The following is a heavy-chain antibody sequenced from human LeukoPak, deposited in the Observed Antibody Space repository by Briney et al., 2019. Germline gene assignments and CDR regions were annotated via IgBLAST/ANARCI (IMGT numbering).Heavy chain of an antibody. J-gene: IGHJ3*01. Sequence: GGSLRLSCAASRFTFDEYGMSWVRQPEGKGLEWVPGINWNGRSIGYADSVKGRFTVSRDNAKSSLYLQMNSLRAEDTALYYCARAYGKWNDVYFYAFDLWGQGTMVTVSS. D-gene: IGHD1-20*01. CDR3: ARAYGKWNDVYFYAFDL. CDR2: INWNGRSI. V-gene: IGHV3-20*04. CDR1: RFTFDEYG.